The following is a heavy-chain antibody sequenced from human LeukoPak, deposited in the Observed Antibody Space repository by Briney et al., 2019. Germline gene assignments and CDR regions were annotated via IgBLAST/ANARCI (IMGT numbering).Heavy chain of an antibody. V-gene: IGHV3-30*04. J-gene: IGHJ4*02. CDR3: ARNGESSGLDY. CDR1: GFTFSSYA. Sequence: GSLSLSCAASGFTFSSYAMHWVRPAPGKGLEWVAVISYDGSNKYYADSVKGRFTISRDNSKNTLYLQMNSLRAEDTAVYYCARNGESSGLDYWGQGTLVTVSS. CDR2: ISYDGSNK. D-gene: IGHD6-19*01.